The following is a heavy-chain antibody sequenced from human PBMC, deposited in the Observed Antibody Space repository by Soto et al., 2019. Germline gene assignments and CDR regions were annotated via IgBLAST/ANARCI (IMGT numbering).Heavy chain of an antibody. CDR1: GGSINSNY. J-gene: IGHJ4*02. Sequence: QVQLQESGPGLVKPSETLSLTCTVSGGSINSNYWNWIRQPPGRGLEWIGYIYYSGSTNYNPSLKRRVTISVDTSNNQFSLQLNSVTAADTAVYYCAITYDSSAYYLASGHWGQGTLVTVSS. D-gene: IGHD3-22*01. CDR3: AITYDSSAYYLASGH. CDR2: IYYSGST. V-gene: IGHV4-59*01.